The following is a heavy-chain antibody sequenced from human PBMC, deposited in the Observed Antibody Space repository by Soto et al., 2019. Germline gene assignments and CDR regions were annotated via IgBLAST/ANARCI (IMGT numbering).Heavy chain of an antibody. CDR2: INHSGST. J-gene: IGHJ6*02. V-gene: IGHV4-34*01. CDR1: GGSFSGYY. CDR3: ARARTWGENRYYYGMDV. D-gene: IGHD3-16*01. Sequence: PSETLSLTCAVYGGSFSGYYWSWIRQPPGKGLEWIGEINHSGSTNHNPSLKSRVTISVDTSKNQFSLKLSSVTAADTAVYYCARARTWGENRYYYGMDVWGQGTTVTVSS.